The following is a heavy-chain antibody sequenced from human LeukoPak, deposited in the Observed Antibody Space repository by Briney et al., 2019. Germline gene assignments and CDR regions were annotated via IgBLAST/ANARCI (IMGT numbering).Heavy chain of an antibody. V-gene: IGHV1-69*05. CDR1: GGTFSSYA. J-gene: IGHJ3*02. CDR2: IIPIFGTA. Sequence: SVKVSCKASGGTFSSYAISWVRQAPGQGLEWMGGIIPIFGTANHAQKFQGRVTITTDESTSTAYMELSSLRSEDTAVYYCARASLNTVTIIDDDAFDIWGQGTMVTVSS. CDR3: ARASLNTVTIIDDDAFDI. D-gene: IGHD4-17*01.